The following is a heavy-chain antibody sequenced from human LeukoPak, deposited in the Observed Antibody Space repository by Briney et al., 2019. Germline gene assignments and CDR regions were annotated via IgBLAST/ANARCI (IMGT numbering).Heavy chain of an antibody. CDR3: ARGSSSYGTNFDY. D-gene: IGHD1-26*01. CDR1: GGSFSGYY. J-gene: IGHJ4*02. Sequence: PSETLSLTCAVYGGSFSGYYWSWIRQPPGKGLEWIGEINHSGSTNYNPSLKSRVTISVDTSKNQFSLKLSSVTAADTAVYYCARGSSSYGTNFDYWGQDTLVTVSS. V-gene: IGHV4-34*01. CDR2: INHSGST.